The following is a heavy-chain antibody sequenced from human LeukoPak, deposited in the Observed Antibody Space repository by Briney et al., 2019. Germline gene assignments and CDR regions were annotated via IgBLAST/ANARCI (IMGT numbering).Heavy chain of an antibody. CDR2: ISAYNGNT. CDR3: ARDRGGYFIVGATPPMYY. CDR1: GYTFTSYG. D-gene: IGHD1-26*01. Sequence: GASVKVSCKASGYTFTSYGISWVRQAPGQGLEWIGWISAYNGNTNYAQKLQGRVTMTTDTPTSTAYMGLRSLRSDDTAVYYCARDRGGYFIVGATPPMYYWGQGTLLTVSS. J-gene: IGHJ4*02. V-gene: IGHV1-18*01.